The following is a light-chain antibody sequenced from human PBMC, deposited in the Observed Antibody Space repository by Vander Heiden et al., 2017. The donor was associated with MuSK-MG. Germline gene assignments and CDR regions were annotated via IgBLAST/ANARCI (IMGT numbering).Light chain of an antibody. V-gene: IGKV1-8*01. CDR3: QQYYSYPIT. CDR2: AAS. J-gene: IGKJ5*01. CDR1: QGIRSY. Sequence: AIRMTQSPSSCSASTGDRVSITWRASQGIRSYLAWYQQKPGKAPKLLIYAASTLQSGVPLRFSGSGSGTDFTLTLSCLQSEDFAPYYCQQYYSYPITFGQGTRLEIK.